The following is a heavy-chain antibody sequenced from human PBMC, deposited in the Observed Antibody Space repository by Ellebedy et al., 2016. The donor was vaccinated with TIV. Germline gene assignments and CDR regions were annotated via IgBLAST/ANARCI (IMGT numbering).Heavy chain of an antibody. J-gene: IGHJ3*02. Sequence: GESLKISCAASGFTFSNYVMSWVRQAPGKGLEWVSAVSASGGSTYYADSVKGRFIISRDNSKNTLFLQMNSLRAEDTAVYCCAKVLELYDAFDIWGQGTMVTVSS. CDR3: AKVLELYDAFDI. CDR2: VSASGGST. CDR1: GFTFSNYV. D-gene: IGHD1-1*01. V-gene: IGHV3-23*01.